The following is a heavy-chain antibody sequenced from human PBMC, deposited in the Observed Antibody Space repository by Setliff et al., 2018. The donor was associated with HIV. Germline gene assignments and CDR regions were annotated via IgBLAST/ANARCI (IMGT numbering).Heavy chain of an antibody. J-gene: IGHJ5*02. CDR1: GGSISSSDYY. V-gene: IGHV4-39*01. D-gene: IGHD3-10*01. CDR2: IYYTGRS. CDR3: ARHSGVASPNWFDP. Sequence: SETLSLTCTVSGGSISSSDYYWGWIRQPPGKGLEWIGSIYYTGRSFHNPSLKSRITISVDTSKNQFSLKLSSVTAADTAVYYCARHSGVASPNWFDPWGQGTLVTVSS.